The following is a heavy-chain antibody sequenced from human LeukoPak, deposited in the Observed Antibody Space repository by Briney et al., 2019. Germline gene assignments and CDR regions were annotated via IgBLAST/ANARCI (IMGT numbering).Heavy chain of an antibody. CDR1: GFTFSSXA. V-gene: IGHV3-23*01. J-gene: IGHJ4*02. Sequence: ASGFTFSSXAXXXVRXAPGXGXXXXXXXXGSGGSTYYADSVKGRFTISRDNSKNTLYLQMNSLRAEDTAVYYCAKLGPGIVVVTAYFDYWGQGTLVTVSS. D-gene: IGHD2-21*02. CDR3: AKLGPGIVVVTAYFDY. CDR2: XXGSGGST.